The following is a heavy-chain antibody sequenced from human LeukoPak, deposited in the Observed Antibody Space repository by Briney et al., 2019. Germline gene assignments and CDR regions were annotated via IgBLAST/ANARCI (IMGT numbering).Heavy chain of an antibody. V-gene: IGHV1-2*02. Sequence: ASVKVSCKASGYSLTGYYMHWVRQAPGQGLEWMGWINPNSGETGYAQEFQGRVSMTRDMSISTIYMELARLKSDDTAFYYCARWDGYSSSPDYWRQGGLVTVSS. D-gene: IGHD6-13*01. CDR2: INPNSGET. CDR1: GYSLTGYY. J-gene: IGHJ4*02. CDR3: ARWDGYSSSPDY.